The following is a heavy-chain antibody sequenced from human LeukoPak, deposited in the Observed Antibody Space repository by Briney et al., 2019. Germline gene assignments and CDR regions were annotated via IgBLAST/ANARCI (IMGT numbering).Heavy chain of an antibody. CDR1: GGSITSYY. CDR2: IYYSGST. D-gene: IGHD3-22*01. V-gene: IGHV4-59*01. J-gene: IGHJ5*02. CDR3: ARDAYDSSGYNKYNWFDP. Sequence: SQSLSLTCTVYGGSITSYYWSSIRQPPGKGLEWMGYIYYSGSTNYNPSLKSRVTISVDTSKNQFPLKLSSVTAADTAVYYCARDAYDSSGYNKYNWFDPWGQGTLVTVSS.